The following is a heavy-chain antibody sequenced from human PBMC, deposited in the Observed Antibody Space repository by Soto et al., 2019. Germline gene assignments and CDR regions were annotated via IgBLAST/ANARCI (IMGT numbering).Heavy chain of an antibody. CDR1: GYTFTGYY. CDR3: ARNYYDSSGGFDY. J-gene: IGHJ4*02. V-gene: IGHV1-2*04. CDR2: INPNSGGT. D-gene: IGHD3-22*01. Sequence: GASVKVSCKASGYTFTGYYMHWVRQAPGQGLEWMGWINPNSGGTNYAQKFQGWVTMTRDTSISTAYMELSRLRSDDTAVYYCARNYYDSSGGFDYWGQGTLVTVSS.